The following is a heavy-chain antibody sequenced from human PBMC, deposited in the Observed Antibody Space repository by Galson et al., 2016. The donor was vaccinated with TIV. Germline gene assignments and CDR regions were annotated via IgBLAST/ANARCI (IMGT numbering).Heavy chain of an antibody. J-gene: IGHJ6*02. Sequence: SVKVSCKASGYIFANYGITWVRQAPGQGLEWMGWISAYNGETDYAQRVQDRVAMTIDTSESTAYIELRSMRSDDSAVYFCARDRATRTFILVAYSFYGLDIWGQGTTVTVSS. CDR1: GYIFANYG. V-gene: IGHV1-18*04. D-gene: IGHD5-12*01. CDR2: ISAYNGET. CDR3: ARDRATRTFILVAYSFYGLDI.